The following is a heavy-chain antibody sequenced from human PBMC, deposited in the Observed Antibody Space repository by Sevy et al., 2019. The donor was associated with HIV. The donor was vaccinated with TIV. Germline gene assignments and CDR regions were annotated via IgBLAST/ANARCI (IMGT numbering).Heavy chain of an antibody. V-gene: IGHV3-74*01. CDR1: GFTFSRYW. D-gene: IGHD5-18*01. Sequence: GGSLRLACAASGFTFSRYWMHWGRQVPGKGLVWVSRINSDGSSTTYEDSVKGRFTISRDNAKNTLYLQMNSLRAEDTALYYCTRADRLPIQPFDYWGQGTLVTVSS. CDR2: INSDGSST. J-gene: IGHJ4*02. CDR3: TRADRLPIQPFDY.